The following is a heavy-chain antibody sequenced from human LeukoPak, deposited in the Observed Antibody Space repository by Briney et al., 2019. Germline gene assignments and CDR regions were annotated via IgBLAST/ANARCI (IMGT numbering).Heavy chain of an antibody. J-gene: IGHJ5*02. Sequence: GASVKVSCKASGYTFNVYYIHWVRQAPGQGLEWMGWINPNSGGTNYAQKFQGRVTITADESTSTAYMELSSLRSEDTAVYYCARDYTTGTTYWFDPWGQGTLVTVSS. CDR2: INPNSGGT. V-gene: IGHV1-2*02. CDR1: GYTFNVYY. D-gene: IGHD1-1*01. CDR3: ARDYTTGTTYWFDP.